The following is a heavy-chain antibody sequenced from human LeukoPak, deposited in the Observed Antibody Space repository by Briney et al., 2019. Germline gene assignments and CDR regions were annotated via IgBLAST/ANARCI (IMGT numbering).Heavy chain of an antibody. D-gene: IGHD3-10*01. CDR2: ISWNSGSI. CDR3: AKVLAGGHGDAFDI. J-gene: IGHJ3*02. Sequence: PGGSLRLSCAASGFTFDDYAMHWVRQAPGKGLEWVSGISWNSGSIGYADSVKGRFTISSDNAKNSLYLQMNSLRAEDTALYYCAKVLAGGHGDAFDIWGQGTMVTVSS. V-gene: IGHV3-9*01. CDR1: GFTFDDYA.